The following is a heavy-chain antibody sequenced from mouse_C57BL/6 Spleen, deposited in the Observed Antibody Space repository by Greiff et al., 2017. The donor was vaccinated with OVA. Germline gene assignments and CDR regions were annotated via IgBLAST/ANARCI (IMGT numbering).Heavy chain of an antibody. D-gene: IGHD1-1*02. CDR2: IWTGGGT. Sequence: VQLQQSGPGLVAPSQSLSITCTVSGFSLTSYAISWVRQPPGKGLEWLGVIWTGGGTNYNSALKSRLSISKDNSKSQVFLKMNRLQTDNTARYYCAGYGHSGGWFACWGQGTLVTVSA. J-gene: IGHJ3*01. V-gene: IGHV2-9-1*01. CDR3: AGYGHSGGWFAC. CDR1: GFSLTSYA.